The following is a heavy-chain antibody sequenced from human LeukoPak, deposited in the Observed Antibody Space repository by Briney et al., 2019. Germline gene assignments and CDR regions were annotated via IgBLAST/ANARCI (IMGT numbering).Heavy chain of an antibody. CDR2: ISSSSSTI. CDR3: ARAGQWLATNWFDP. D-gene: IGHD6-19*01. CDR1: GFTFSSYS. Sequence: PGGSLRLSCAASGFTFSSYSMNWVRQAPGKGLEWVSYISSSSSTIYYADSVKGRFTISRDNAKNSLYLQMNSLRAEDTAVYYCARAGQWLATNWFDPWGQGTLVTVSS. V-gene: IGHV3-48*01. J-gene: IGHJ5*02.